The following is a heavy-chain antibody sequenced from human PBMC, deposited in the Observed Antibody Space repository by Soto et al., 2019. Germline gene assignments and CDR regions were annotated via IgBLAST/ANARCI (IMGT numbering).Heavy chain of an antibody. CDR1: GFTFTSSA. CDR2: IAVGSGYT. V-gene: IGHV1-58*01. J-gene: IGHJ4*02. CDR3: AADATAWQQMVPSDY. Sequence: SVKVSCKASGFTFTSSAFQWVRQARGQRLEWIGWIAVGSGYTNYAQRFQDRVTLTRDMSTATTYMELSRLTSEDTAIYYCAADATAWQQMVPSDYWGQGTLVTSPQ. D-gene: IGHD2-8*01.